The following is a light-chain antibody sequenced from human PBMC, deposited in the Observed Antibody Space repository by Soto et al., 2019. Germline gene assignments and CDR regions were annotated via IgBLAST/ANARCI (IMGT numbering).Light chain of an antibody. CDR1: SSDVGGYNS. CDR2: DVS. J-gene: IGLJ2*01. V-gene: IGLV2-14*03. CDR3: SSFTSTPTPVV. Sequence: QSALTQPASVSGSPGQSITISCTGSSSDVGGYNSVSWYQQHPGKAPKLIIYDVSSRPSGISYRLSGSKSGNTASLTISGLQAEDEADYFCSSFTSTPTPVVFGGGTKLTVL.